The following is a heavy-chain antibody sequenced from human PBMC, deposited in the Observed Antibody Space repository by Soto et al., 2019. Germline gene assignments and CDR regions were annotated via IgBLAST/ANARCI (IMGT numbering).Heavy chain of an antibody. CDR1: GFTFSTYG. Sequence: EVQLVESGGGLVQPGGSLRLSCAASGFTFSTYGMNWVRQAPGKGLEWVSYISSSSSTIYYADSVKGRFTISRDNAKNSLYLQMNSLRDGDTAVYYCARSWVGYSGSYSGSFDFWGQGTLVTVSS. CDR2: ISSSSSTI. V-gene: IGHV3-48*02. D-gene: IGHD1-26*01. J-gene: IGHJ4*02. CDR3: ARSWVGYSGSYSGSFDF.